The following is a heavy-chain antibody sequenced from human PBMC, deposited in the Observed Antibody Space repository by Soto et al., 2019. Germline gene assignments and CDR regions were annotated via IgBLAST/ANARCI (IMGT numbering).Heavy chain of an antibody. CDR1: GFTVSNNY. CDR2: IYSGGYT. Sequence: EVQLVESGGGLIQPGGSLRLSCAVSGFTVSNNYMSWVRQAPGKGLEGVSVIYSGGYTAYGDSVKGRFTISRDNSKNTLYLKKNSPGGHDTAGFFGAGHPGGGGYWGQGTLVTVSS. V-gene: IGHV3-53*01. D-gene: IGHD3-10*01. CDR3: AGHPGGGGY. J-gene: IGHJ4*02.